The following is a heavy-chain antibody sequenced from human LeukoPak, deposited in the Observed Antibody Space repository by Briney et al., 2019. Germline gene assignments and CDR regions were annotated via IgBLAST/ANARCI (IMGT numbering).Heavy chain of an antibody. Sequence: PGGSLRLSCAASGLTFSSYEMNWVRQAPGKGLEWVSVIYSGGSTYYADSVKGRFTISRDNSKDTLYLQMNSLRAEDTAVYYCASDNAYCSGGSCYSVAFDIWGQGTMVTVSS. D-gene: IGHD2-15*01. J-gene: IGHJ3*02. V-gene: IGHV3-53*01. CDR3: ASDNAYCSGGSCYSVAFDI. CDR2: IYSGGST. CDR1: GLTFSSYE.